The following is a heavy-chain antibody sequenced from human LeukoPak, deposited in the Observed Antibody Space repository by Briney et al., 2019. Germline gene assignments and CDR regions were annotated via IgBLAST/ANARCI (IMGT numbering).Heavy chain of an antibody. Sequence: PSETLSLTCTVSGGSISSYYWSWIRQPAGKGLEWIGRIYTSGSTNYNPSLKSRATISADTSKNQFSLKLTSVTAADTAVYYCASQTLTDDAFDIWGQGTMVAVSS. J-gene: IGHJ3*02. D-gene: IGHD1-20*01. CDR1: GGSISSYY. V-gene: IGHV4-4*07. CDR3: ASQTLTDDAFDI. CDR2: IYTSGST.